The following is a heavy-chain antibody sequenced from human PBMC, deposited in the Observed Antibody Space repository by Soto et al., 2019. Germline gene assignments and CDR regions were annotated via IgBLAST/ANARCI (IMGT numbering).Heavy chain of an antibody. CDR2: IYYSGST. V-gene: IGHV4-59*01. CDR1: GGSISSYY. D-gene: IGHD5-18*01. CDR3: ARGGRGYSYATRWFDP. Sequence: SETLSLTCTVSGGSISSYYWSWIRQPPGKGLEWIGYIYYSGSTNYNPSPKSRVTISVDTSKNQFSLKLSSVTAADTAVYYCARGGRGYSYATRWFDPWGQGTLVTVSS. J-gene: IGHJ5*02.